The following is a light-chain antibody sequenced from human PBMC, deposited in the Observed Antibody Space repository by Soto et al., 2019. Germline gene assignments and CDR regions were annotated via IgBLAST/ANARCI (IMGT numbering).Light chain of an antibody. V-gene: IGLV2-14*01. CDR3: SSYTSSSTRV. CDR2: DVS. J-gene: IGLJ1*01. CDR1: SSDVGGYNY. Sequence: QSVLTQPASVSGSPGHSITISCTGTSSDVGGYNYVSWYQQHPGKAPKLMIYDVSSRPSGVSNRFSGSKSGNTASLTISGLQAEDEADYYCSSYTSSSTRVFGTGTKVTVL.